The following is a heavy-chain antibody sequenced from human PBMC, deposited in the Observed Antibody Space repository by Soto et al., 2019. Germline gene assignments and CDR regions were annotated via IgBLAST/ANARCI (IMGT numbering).Heavy chain of an antibody. CDR1: GYTFTGYY. CDR3: AADAHRDDFWSSYPYYYYSMDV. J-gene: IGHJ6*02. D-gene: IGHD3-3*01. V-gene: IGHV1-2*02. CDR2: INPNSGGT. Sequence: ASVKVSCKASGYTFTGYYMHWVRQAPGQGLEWMGWINPNSGGTNYAQKFQGRVTMTRDTSISTAYMELSGLRPEDTAIYYCAADAHRDDFWSSYPYYYYSMDVWGQGTTVTVSS.